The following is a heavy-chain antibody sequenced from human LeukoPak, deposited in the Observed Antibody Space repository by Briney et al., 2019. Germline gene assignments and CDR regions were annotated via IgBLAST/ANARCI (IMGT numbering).Heavy chain of an antibody. D-gene: IGHD2-2*01. CDR1: GFPFSTYG. Sequence: PGGSLRLSCATSGFPFSTYGFHWVRQAPGKGLEWVAVLWYDGSKKYYADSVKGRLTISRDGSQNTLYLQMNSLRAEDTAVYYCARGHNYCSSTSCFFYFDYWGRGTLVTVSS. V-gene: IGHV3-33*01. CDR2: LWYDGSKK. J-gene: IGHJ4*02. CDR3: ARGHNYCSSTSCFFYFDY.